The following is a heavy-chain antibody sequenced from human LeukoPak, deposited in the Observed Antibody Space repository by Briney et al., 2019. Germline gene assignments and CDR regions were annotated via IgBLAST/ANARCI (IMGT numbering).Heavy chain of an antibody. D-gene: IGHD3-22*01. CDR3: PSRRYYDCSGYVE. J-gene: IGHJ1*01. CDR1: GGAISSYY. Sequence: SETLSLTCTVSGGAISSYYWSSIRQPAREGVEWIVRIYTSGGANYNPSLKSRVTISVDTSQNHFSPNLRSVSAADTRLYHRPSRRYYDCSGYVEWGQGTLLSVSS. CDR2: IYTSGGA. V-gene: IGHV4-4*07.